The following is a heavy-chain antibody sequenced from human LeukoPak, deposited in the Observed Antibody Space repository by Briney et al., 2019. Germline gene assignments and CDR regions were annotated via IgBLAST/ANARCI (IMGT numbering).Heavy chain of an antibody. CDR3: AKSAYYDASGYYREYYFDY. V-gene: IGHV3-23*01. Sequence: GGSLRLSCVSSGFSFSNYAMSWVRQAPGKGLEWVSSISGSGGSTHYAGSVKGRFTISRDKTKNTLYLQMNSLGAEDTAVYYCAKSAYYDASGYYREYYFDYWGQGTLVTVSS. CDR1: GFSFSNYA. J-gene: IGHJ4*02. D-gene: IGHD3-22*01. CDR2: ISGSGGST.